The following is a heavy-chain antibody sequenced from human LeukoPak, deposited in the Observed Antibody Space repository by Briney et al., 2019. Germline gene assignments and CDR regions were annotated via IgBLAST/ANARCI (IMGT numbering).Heavy chain of an antibody. V-gene: IGHV3-23*01. J-gene: IGHJ4*02. CDR1: GFTFNSYV. CDR3: AKSVVVINFRFDD. D-gene: IGHD2-15*01. CDR2: INGGGGNT. Sequence: GGSLRLSCAASGFTFNSYVMSWVRQAPGKGLEWVSAINGGGGNTYYADSVKGRFTISRDNSKNMVYLQMNSLRADDTAIYYCAKSVVVINFRFDDWGQGALVTVGS.